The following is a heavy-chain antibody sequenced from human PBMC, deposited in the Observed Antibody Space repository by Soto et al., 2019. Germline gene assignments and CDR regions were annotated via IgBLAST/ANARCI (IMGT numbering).Heavy chain of an antibody. CDR3: ARHPVLGYCRGTSCYSLDY. D-gene: IGHD2-15*01. J-gene: IGHJ4*02. V-gene: IGHV4-39*01. CDR1: GGFITGGTYY. CDR2: VYYSGST. Sequence: SETLSLTCSVSGGFITGGTYYWGWMRQSPGKGLEWIGSVYYSGSTYYNPSLKSRVTLSVDTSQNQFSLRLSSVTAADTAVYFCARHPVLGYCRGTSCYSLDYWGQGTLVTVSS.